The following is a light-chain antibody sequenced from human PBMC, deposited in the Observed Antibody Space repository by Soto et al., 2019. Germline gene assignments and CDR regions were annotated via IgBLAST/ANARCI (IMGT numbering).Light chain of an antibody. J-gene: IGKJ1*01. Sequence: DIQMTQSPSSLSASVGDRVTITCRASQNVGSYLSWYQHRPGEAPKLLIYAASSLQSGVPSRFSGSWSGTDFTLTINSLQPEDFATYSCQQNYNAPPTFGQGTQVAIK. CDR2: AAS. CDR1: QNVGSY. CDR3: QQNYNAPPT. V-gene: IGKV1-39*01.